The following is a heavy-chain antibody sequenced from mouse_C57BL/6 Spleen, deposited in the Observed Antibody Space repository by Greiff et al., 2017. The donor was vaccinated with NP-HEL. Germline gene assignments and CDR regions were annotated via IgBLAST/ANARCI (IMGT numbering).Heavy chain of an antibody. CDR1: GYSITSGYY. V-gene: IGHV3-6*01. CDR2: ISYDGSN. CDR3: ARDHPFYGSSPY. D-gene: IGHD1-1*01. J-gene: IGHJ3*01. Sequence: ESGPGLVKPSQSLSLTCSVTGYSITSGYYWNWIRQFPGNKLEWMGYISYDGSNNYNPSLKNRISITRDTSKNQFFLKLNSVTTEDTATYYCARDHPFYGSSPYWGQRTLVTVSA.